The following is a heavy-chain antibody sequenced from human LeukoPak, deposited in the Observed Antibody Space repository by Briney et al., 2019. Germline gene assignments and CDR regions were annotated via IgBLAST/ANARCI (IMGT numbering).Heavy chain of an antibody. Sequence: GASVTVSCKASVGTFSSYAISWVRQAPGQGREWMGGIIPIFGTANYAQKFQGRVMITTDESTSTAYMELSSLRSEDTAVYYCARGRAAYYYDSSGYFDYWGQGTLVTVSS. CDR1: VGTFSSYA. CDR2: IIPIFGTA. D-gene: IGHD3-22*01. V-gene: IGHV1-69*05. CDR3: ARGRAAYYYDSSGYFDY. J-gene: IGHJ4*02.